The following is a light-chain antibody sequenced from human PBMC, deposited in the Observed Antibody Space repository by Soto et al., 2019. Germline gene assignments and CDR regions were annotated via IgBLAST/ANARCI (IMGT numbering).Light chain of an antibody. V-gene: IGKV3-15*01. CDR3: QQSYSTTPN. Sequence: SPHSLYLYSGERAALTCRATQTIGSNLAWYQQKPGQPPRLLIYGASTRATDIPARFTGSGSGTEFTLTISRLQPEDFATYYCQQSYSTTPNFGQGTRLEFK. J-gene: IGKJ5*01. CDR1: QTIGSN. CDR2: GAS.